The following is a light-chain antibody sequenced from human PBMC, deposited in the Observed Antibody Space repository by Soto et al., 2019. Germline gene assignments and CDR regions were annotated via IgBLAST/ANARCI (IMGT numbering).Light chain of an antibody. CDR2: DVS. CDR1: SSDVGGYNY. Sequence: QSVLTQPASVSGSPGQSITISCTGTSSDVGGYNYVSWYQQHPGKAPKLMIYDVSNRPSGVSNRFSGSKSGNTASLPISWLQPEYEADYYCSSYTSSSTLLYVFGTGTKLTVL. J-gene: IGLJ1*01. CDR3: SSYTSSSTLLYV. V-gene: IGLV2-14*01.